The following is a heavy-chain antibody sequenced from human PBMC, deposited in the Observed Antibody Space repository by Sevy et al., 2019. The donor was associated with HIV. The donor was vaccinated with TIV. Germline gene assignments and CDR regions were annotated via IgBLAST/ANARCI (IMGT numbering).Heavy chain of an antibody. D-gene: IGHD2-15*01. V-gene: IGHV3-7*01. J-gene: IGHJ4*02. CDR2: IKEDGSEK. Sequence: GGSLRLSCVVSGLTFSNYWMTWVRQAPGKGLEWVANIKEDGSEKYYLFSVKDRFTISRDNAKNSIFLQMNSLRVDDTGVYYCATEAALWGQGTLVTVSS. CDR1: GLTFSNYW. CDR3: ATEAAL.